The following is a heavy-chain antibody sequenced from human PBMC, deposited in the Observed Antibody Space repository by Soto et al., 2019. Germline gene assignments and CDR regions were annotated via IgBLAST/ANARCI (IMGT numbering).Heavy chain of an antibody. D-gene: IGHD1-1*01. CDR2: IYYSGNT. CDR1: GVSISTGGRF. V-gene: IGHV4-31*03. Sequence: QVQLQESGPGLVKPSQTLSLTCTVSGVSISTGGRFWSWVRQHPEKGLEWIGNIYYSGNTVYNPSLKSRLTISVDTSKNQFSLTLTSVTAADTAVYYCAIGLRPTVCPGYWYCALWGRGALVTVSS. CDR3: AIGLRPTVCPGYWYCAL. J-gene: IGHJ2*01.